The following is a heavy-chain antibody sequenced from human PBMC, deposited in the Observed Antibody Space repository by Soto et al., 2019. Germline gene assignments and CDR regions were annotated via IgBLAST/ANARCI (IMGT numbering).Heavy chain of an antibody. Sequence: SETLSLTCAVYGGSFSGYYWSWSRQPPGKGLEWIGEINHSGSTKYNPSLRSRVTIAVDTSKNQFSLKLSSVTAADTAVYYCARARAVGVPAATNYDMDVWGQGTTVTVSS. J-gene: IGHJ6*02. CDR3: ARARAVGVPAATNYDMDV. D-gene: IGHD2-2*01. CDR2: INHSGST. V-gene: IGHV4-34*01. CDR1: GGSFSGYY.